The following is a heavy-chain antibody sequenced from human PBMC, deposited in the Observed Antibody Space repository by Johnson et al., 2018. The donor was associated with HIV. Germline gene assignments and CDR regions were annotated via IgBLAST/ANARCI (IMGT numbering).Heavy chain of an antibody. CDR3: AKEQEGIPLNDAFDI. D-gene: IGHD1/OR15-1a*01. Sequence: EVQLVESGGGLVQPGGSLKLSCAASGFIFSGSALHWVRQASGKWLEWVGRIRSKANSYATAYAASVKGRFTISRDDSKNTAYLQMNSLKTEDTAVYYCAKEQEGIPLNDAFDIWGQGTMVTVSS. CDR1: GFIFSGSA. CDR2: IRSKANSYAT. J-gene: IGHJ3*02. V-gene: IGHV3-73*01.